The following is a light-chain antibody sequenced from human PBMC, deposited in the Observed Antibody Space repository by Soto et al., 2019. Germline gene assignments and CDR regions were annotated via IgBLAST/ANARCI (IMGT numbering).Light chain of an antibody. CDR1: QNINNY. J-gene: IGKJ5*01. CDR3: QQYENPPT. V-gene: IGKV1-33*01. CDR2: DAS. Sequence: DIQMTQSPSSLSESVGHRVTITCQASQNINNYLNWYQQKPGRAPKLLIYDASNFEAGVPSRFSGSGSGTDFTFTISRLQPEDIATYYCQQYENPPTVGQGTRLEIK.